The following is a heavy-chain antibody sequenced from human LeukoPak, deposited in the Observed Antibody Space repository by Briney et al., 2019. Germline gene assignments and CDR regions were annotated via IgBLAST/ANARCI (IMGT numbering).Heavy chain of an antibody. CDR2: ISGSGGST. J-gene: IGHJ6*02. CDR1: GFTFSSYA. V-gene: IGHV3-23*01. CDR3: ARRFPGSTNFYGMDV. D-gene: IGHD2-2*01. Sequence: GGSLRLSCAASGFTFSSYAMSWVRQAPGKGLEWVSAISGSGGSTYYADSVKGRFTISRDNSKNTLYLQMNSLRAEDTAVYYCARRFPGSTNFYGMDVWGQGTTVTVSS.